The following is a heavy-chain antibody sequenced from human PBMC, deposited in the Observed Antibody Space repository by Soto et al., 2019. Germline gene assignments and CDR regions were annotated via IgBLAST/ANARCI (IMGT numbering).Heavy chain of an antibody. CDR1: GFTFSTYA. CDR2: ISGGGDT. D-gene: IGHD3-10*01. CDR3: AKDCAVRGGMGAPIN. Sequence: EVQLLESGGGLVQPGGSLRLSCVASGFTFSTYAMSWVRQAPGKGLEWVSTISGGGDTHYADSVKGRYTISRDNSKNTLYLQMNSLRAEDTAVYYCAKDCAVRGGMGAPINWGQGTLVTVSS. J-gene: IGHJ4*02. V-gene: IGHV3-23*01.